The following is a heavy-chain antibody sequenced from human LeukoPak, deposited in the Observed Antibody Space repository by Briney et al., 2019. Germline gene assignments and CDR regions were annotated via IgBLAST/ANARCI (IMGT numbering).Heavy chain of an antibody. CDR1: GYTFTAHF. Sequence: ASVKVSCKASGYTFTAHFIHWVRQAPGQGLEWMGWINTDTGNPTYAQGFTGRFVFSLDTSVSTAYLQISSLKAEDTAVYYCARAERWLQSDYWGQGTLVTVSS. CDR3: ARAERWLQSDY. CDR2: INTDTGNP. D-gene: IGHD5-24*01. V-gene: IGHV7-4-1*02. J-gene: IGHJ4*02.